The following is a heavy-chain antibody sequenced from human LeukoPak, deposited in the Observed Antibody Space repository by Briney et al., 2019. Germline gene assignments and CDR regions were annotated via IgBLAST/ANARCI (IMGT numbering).Heavy chain of an antibody. V-gene: IGHV3-30*02. Sequence: GGSLRLSCAASGFTFSSYGMHWVRQAPGKGLEWVAFIRYDGSNKYYADSVKGRFTISRDNSKNTLYLQMNSLRAEDTAVYYCAKDLCSSTSCYAFDPWGQGTLVTVSS. CDR1: GFTFSSYG. CDR2: IRYDGSNK. J-gene: IGHJ5*02. CDR3: AKDLCSSTSCYAFDP. D-gene: IGHD2-2*01.